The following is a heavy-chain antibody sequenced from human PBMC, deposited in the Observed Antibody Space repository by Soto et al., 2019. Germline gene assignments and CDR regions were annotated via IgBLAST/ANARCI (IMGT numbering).Heavy chain of an antibody. D-gene: IGHD6-13*01. CDR2: ISYDGSTK. V-gene: IGHV3-30-3*01. CDR3: VREGIAESGPNYYDF. CDR1: GFTFKHNA. J-gene: IGHJ4*02. Sequence: QVQLVESGGGVVQPGRSLTIFCTASGFTFKHNAMHWIRQAPAKGLEWVADISYDGSTKNYADSVKGRFTISRDNSKNTLSLQMSALKCEDTATYYCVREGIAESGPNYYDFWGQGTLVAVSS.